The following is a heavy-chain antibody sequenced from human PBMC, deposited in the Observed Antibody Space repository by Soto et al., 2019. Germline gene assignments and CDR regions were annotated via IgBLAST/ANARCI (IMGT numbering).Heavy chain of an antibody. Sequence: QVQLVQSGAEEKKPGASVKVSCKASGYTFTSYAMHWVRQAPGQRLEWMGWINVGNGNTKYSQKFQGRVTITRDTSASTAYMELSSLRSEDTAVYYCATXXSGXXXHYYYGMDVWGQGTTVTVSS. CDR2: INVGNGNT. CDR3: ATXXSGXXXHYYYGMDV. D-gene: IGHD1-26*01. CDR1: GYTFTSYA. J-gene: IGHJ6*02. V-gene: IGHV1-3*05.